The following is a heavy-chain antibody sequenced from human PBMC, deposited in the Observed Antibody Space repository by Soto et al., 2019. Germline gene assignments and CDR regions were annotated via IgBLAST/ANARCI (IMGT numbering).Heavy chain of an antibody. D-gene: IGHD6-19*01. CDR1: GFTFSSHA. Sequence: EVQLLESGGGLVQPGGSLRLSCAVSGFTFSSHAMSLVRQAPGKGLECVSSITGSGGSTYYADSVKGRFTISRDKSKNTLYLQMNSLRAEDTAVYYCAKDLQFSGWLSGQNVDYWGQGTQVTVSS. V-gene: IGHV3-23*01. CDR2: ITGSGGST. CDR3: AKDLQFSGWLSGQNVDY. J-gene: IGHJ4*02.